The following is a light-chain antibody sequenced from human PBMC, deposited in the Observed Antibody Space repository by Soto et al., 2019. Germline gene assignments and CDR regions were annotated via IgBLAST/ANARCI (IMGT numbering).Light chain of an antibody. CDR2: AGS. Sequence: DIQMTQSPSSVSASVGDRVTITCRASQGISSWLVWYQQKPGKAPKVLIYAGSSLQSGVPSRFSGSGSGTDFTLTISSLQPEDCATYYCQHVNSFPWTFGQGTKVEIK. CDR3: QHVNSFPWT. V-gene: IGKV1D-12*01. J-gene: IGKJ1*01. CDR1: QGISSW.